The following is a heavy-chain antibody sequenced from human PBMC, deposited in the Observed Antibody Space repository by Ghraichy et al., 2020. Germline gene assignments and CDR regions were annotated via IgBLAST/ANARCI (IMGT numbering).Heavy chain of an antibody. CDR2: IYYSGST. CDR1: GGSISSSSYY. Sequence: SETLSLTCTVSGGSISSSSYYWGWIRQPPGKGLEWIGSIYYSGSTYYNPSLKSRVTISVDTSKNQFSLKLSSVTAADTAVYYCARFDTVTTHLDYWGQGTLVTVSS. CDR3: ARFDTVTTHLDY. V-gene: IGHV4-39*01. D-gene: IGHD4-17*01. J-gene: IGHJ4*02.